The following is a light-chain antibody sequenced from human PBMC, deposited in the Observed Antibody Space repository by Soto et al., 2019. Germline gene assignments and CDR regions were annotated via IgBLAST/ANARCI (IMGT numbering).Light chain of an antibody. J-gene: IGLJ2*01. V-gene: IGLV2-18*02. CDR3: SSYTSSSTVV. CDR1: SSDVGSYNR. CDR2: EVS. Sequence: QSALTQPPSVSGSPGQSVTISCTGTSSDVGSYNRVSWYQQPPGTAPKRMIYEVSNRPSGVPDRFSGSKSGNTASLTISGLQAEDEADYYCSSYTSSSTVVFGGGTQLTVL.